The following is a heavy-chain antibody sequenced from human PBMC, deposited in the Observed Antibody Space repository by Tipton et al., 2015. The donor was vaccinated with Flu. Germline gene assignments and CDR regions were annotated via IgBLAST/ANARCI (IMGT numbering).Heavy chain of an antibody. CDR2: INTSGGT. D-gene: IGHD4-11*01. CDR3: ARRDYSNYVSDPKSWFDP. J-gene: IGHJ5*02. CDR1: GGPISSGSYY. V-gene: IGHV4-61*02. Sequence: TLSLTCTVSGGPISSGSYYWSWVRQTAGKGLEWIGRINTSGGTNYDLSLKSRVTISLDTSKNQFSLSLTSVTAADTAVYYCARRDYSNYVSDPKSWFDPWGQGTLVAVSS.